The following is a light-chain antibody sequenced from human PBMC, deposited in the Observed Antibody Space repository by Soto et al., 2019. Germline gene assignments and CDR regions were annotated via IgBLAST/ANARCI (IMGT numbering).Light chain of an antibody. Sequence: EIVLTQSPATLSLSPGERATLSCRASQRVSSYLAWYQQKPGQAPRLLIYDASNRATGIPARFSGSGSGTDFTLTISSREPEDSAVYYCQQRSNWPPSFGQGTKLEIK. V-gene: IGKV3-11*01. CDR2: DAS. CDR3: QQRSNWPPS. CDR1: QRVSSY. J-gene: IGKJ2*01.